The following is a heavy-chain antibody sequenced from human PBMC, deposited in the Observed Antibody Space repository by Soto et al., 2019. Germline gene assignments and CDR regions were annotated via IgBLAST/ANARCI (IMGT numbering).Heavy chain of an antibody. CDR1: GVGFSNYG. J-gene: IGHJ4*02. D-gene: IGHD6-19*01. CDR2: ISASGDST. CDR3: ATHRGWRFGY. V-gene: IGHV3-23*01. Sequence: GGSLRLSCATSGVGFSNYGMSWVRQAPGKGLEWVSGISASGDSTYYADPVKGRFTISGDNSKKSLYLQMNSLRAEDTAVYYCATHRGWRFGYWGQGALVTVSS.